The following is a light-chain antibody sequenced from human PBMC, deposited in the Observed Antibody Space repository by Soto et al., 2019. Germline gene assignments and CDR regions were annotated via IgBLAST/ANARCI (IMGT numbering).Light chain of an antibody. J-gene: IGLJ1*01. CDR2: EVS. Sequence: SALTQPRSVSGSPGQSVAISCTGTSSDVGGYNYVSWYQQYPGKAPKLIIYEVSKRPSRVPDRFSGSKSGNTASLTISGVQAEDEADYYCCSYAGSPYVFGTGTKLTVL. CDR1: SSDVGGYNY. CDR3: CSYAGSPYV. V-gene: IGLV2-11*01.